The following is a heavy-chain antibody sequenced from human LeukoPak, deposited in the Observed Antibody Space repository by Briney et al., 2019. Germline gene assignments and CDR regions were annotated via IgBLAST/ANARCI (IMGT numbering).Heavy chain of an antibody. V-gene: IGHV4-4*09. CDR1: GGSISSYY. D-gene: IGHD3-16*01. CDR2: IYTSGST. CDR3: ARGPYDGTFYFDS. Sequence: SETLSLTCTVSGGSISSYYWSWIRQPPGKGLEWIGYIYTSGSTNYNPSLKSRVTISVDTSKNQFSLKLSSLTSEDTAVYFCARGPYDGTFYFDSWGQGTLVTVSS. J-gene: IGHJ4*02.